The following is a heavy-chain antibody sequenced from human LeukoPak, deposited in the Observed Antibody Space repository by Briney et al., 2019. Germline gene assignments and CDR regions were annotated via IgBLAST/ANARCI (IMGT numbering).Heavy chain of an antibody. V-gene: IGHV3-53*01. CDR2: IYSGGST. D-gene: IGHD5-12*01. CDR3: ARVDIARTNWFDP. J-gene: IGHJ5*02. Sequence: GGSLRLSCAASGFTVSSKYMTWVRQAPGKGLEWVSLIYSGGSTYYADSVKGRFTISRDNSKNTLYPQMNSLRAEDTAVYYCARVDIARTNWFDPWGQGTLVTVSS. CDR1: GFTVSSKY.